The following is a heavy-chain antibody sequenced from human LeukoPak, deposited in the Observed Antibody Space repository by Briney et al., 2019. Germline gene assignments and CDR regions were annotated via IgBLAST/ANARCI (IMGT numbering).Heavy chain of an antibody. Sequence: PSETLSLTCAVYGGSFSGYYWSWIRQPPGKGLEWIGEINHSGSTNYNPSLKSRVTISVDTSKNQFPLKLSSVTAADTAVYYCARWIQLWLRYFDYWGQGTLVTVSS. J-gene: IGHJ4*02. CDR3: ARWIQLWLRYFDY. D-gene: IGHD5-18*01. CDR2: INHSGST. CDR1: GGSFSGYY. V-gene: IGHV4-34*01.